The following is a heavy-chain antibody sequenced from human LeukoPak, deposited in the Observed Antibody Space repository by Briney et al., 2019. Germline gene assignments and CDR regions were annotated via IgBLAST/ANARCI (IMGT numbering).Heavy chain of an antibody. J-gene: IGHJ3*02. CDR3: AKDLVRRGGWSLDAFDI. V-gene: IGHV3-30*18. Sequence: GRSLRLSCVASGFTFSSYGMHWVRQAPGKGLEWVAVISYDGSNKYYADSVKGRFTISRDNSKNTLYLQMNSLRAEDTAVYYCAKDLVRRGGWSLDAFDIWGQGTMVTVSS. CDR1: GFTFSSYG. CDR2: ISYDGSNK. D-gene: IGHD6-19*01.